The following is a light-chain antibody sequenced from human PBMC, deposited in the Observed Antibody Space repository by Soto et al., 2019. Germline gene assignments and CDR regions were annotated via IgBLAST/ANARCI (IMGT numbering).Light chain of an antibody. CDR1: QSVSSN. CDR3: QQYNKWPPFT. J-gene: IGKJ3*01. Sequence: EIVMTQSPATLSVSPGERATLSCRASQSVSSNLAWYQQKPGQAPRLLIYGASTRATGIPARFSGGGSGTAFTLTISSLQSEDFAVYYCQQYNKWPPFTFGPGTKVDIK. CDR2: GAS. V-gene: IGKV3-15*01.